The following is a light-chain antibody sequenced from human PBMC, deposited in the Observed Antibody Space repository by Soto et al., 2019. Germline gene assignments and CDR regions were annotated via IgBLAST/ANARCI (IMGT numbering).Light chain of an antibody. V-gene: IGLV1-40*01. J-gene: IGLJ2*01. CDR1: SSNIGAGYG. CDR2: NYV. CDR3: QSYDSHLSGSL. Sequence: QAVVTQPPSVSGAPGQRVTISCAGTSSNIGAGYGVHWYQQLPGRAPKLLIHNYVNRPSGVPDRFSGSKSDTSASLAITGLQGDDEGDYYCQSYDSHLSGSLFGGGTKLTVL.